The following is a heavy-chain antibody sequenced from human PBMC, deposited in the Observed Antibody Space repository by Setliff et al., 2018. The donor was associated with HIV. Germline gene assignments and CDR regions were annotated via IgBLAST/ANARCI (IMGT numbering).Heavy chain of an antibody. Sequence: GGSLRLSCVASGFIFRNFEFNWVRQAPGKGLEWISYISSSSSYTNYADSVKGRFTISRDNAKNSLYLQMNSLRAEDTAVYYCARIANLYYMDVWGKGTTVTVSS. D-gene: IGHD7-27*01. V-gene: IGHV3-11*03. CDR1: GFIFRNFE. CDR2: ISSSSSYT. J-gene: IGHJ6*03. CDR3: ARIANLYYMDV.